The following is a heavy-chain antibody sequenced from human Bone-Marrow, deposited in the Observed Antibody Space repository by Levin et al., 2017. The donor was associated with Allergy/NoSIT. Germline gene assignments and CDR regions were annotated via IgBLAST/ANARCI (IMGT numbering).Heavy chain of an antibody. CDR1: GFTFRNYW. Sequence: GGSLRLSCAASGFTFRNYWMSWVRQAPGGGREGVANIQQEGSEKTYVDSVKGRFAISRDNAKISLFLQMNSLRVEDTAVYYCARDYRSGWYAADWGQGIMVTVSS. CDR3: ARDYRSGWYAAD. CDR2: IQQEGSEK. V-gene: IGHV3-7*01. J-gene: IGHJ4*02. D-gene: IGHD6-13*01.